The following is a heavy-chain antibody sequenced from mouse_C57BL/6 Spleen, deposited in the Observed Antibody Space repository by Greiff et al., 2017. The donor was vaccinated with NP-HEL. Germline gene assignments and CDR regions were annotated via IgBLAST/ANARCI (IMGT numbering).Heavy chain of an antibody. V-gene: IGHV1-15*01. CDR3: TRNDYDEGGYYFDY. D-gene: IGHD2-4*01. J-gene: IGHJ2*01. Sequence: QVQLQQSGAELVRPGASVTLSCKASGYTFTDYEMHWVKQTPVHGLEWIGAIDPETGGTAYNQKFKGKAILTADKSSSTAYMELRSLTSEDSAVYYCTRNDYDEGGYYFDYRGQGTTLTVSS. CDR1: GYTFTDYE. CDR2: IDPETGGT.